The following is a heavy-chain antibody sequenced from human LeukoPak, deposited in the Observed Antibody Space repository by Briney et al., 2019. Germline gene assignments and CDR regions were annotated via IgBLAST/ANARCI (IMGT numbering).Heavy chain of an antibody. CDR1: GGSITSYY. CDR2: VSDGGST. J-gene: IGHJ4*02. D-gene: IGHD1-14*01. Sequence: SETLSLTCSVSGGSITSYYWSWIRQPPGKGLEWIGHVSDGGSTNYSPSLKSRVCISVDTSKNQFSLKLNSVTAADTAVYFCARASTTFDDWGQGTLVTVSS. V-gene: IGHV4-59*01. CDR3: ARASTTFDD.